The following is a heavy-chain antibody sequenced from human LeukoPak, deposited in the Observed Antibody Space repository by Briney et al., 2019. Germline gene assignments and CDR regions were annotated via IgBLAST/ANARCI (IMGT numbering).Heavy chain of an antibody. J-gene: IGHJ5*02. CDR3: ARKLGYCSGGSCYGPNWFDP. CDR2: INPNSGGT. CDR1: GYTFTGYY. V-gene: IGHV1-2*02. D-gene: IGHD2-15*01. Sequence: ASVKVSCKASGYTFTGYYMHWVRQAPGQGLEWMGWINPNSGGTNYAQKFQGRVTTTRDTSISTAYMELSRLRSDDTAVYYCARKLGYCSGGSCYGPNWFDPWGQGTLVTVSS.